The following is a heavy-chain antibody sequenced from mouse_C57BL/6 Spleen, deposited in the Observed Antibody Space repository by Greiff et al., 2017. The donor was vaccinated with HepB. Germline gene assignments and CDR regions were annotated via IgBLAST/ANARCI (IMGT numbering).Heavy chain of an antibody. Sequence: EVQLVESGPGLVKPSQSLSLTCSVTGYSITSGYYWNWIRQFPGNKLEWMGYISYDGSNNYNPSLKNRISITRDKSKNQFFLKLNSVTTEDTATYYCAIYYGNYNAMDYWGQGTSVTVSS. J-gene: IGHJ4*01. D-gene: IGHD2-1*01. CDR3: AIYYGNYNAMDY. CDR1: GYSITSGYY. CDR2: ISYDGSN. V-gene: IGHV3-6*01.